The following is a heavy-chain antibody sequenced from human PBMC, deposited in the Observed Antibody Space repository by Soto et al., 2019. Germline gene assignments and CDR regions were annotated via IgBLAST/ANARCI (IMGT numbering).Heavy chain of an antibody. V-gene: IGHV1-69*02. Sequence: QVQLVQSVAEVMKPGSSVKVSSKASGGTFSRYTFTWVRQAPGQGLEWMGRIIPILDIPNYAQNFQGRVTITADKSTSTAYMELSSLTSDDTAVYYCASHFTGVLVLGASPPGGDNYGWDVWGQGTTVIVSS. D-gene: IGHD2-15*01. CDR1: GGTFSRYT. CDR2: IIPILDIP. J-gene: IGHJ6*02. CDR3: ASHFTGVLVLGASPPGGDNYGWDV.